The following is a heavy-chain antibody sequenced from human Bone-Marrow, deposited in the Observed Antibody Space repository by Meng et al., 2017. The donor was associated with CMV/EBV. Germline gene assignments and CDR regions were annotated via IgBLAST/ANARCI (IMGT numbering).Heavy chain of an antibody. CDR1: VGSISSYY. CDR3: ARGAGTLRGYYFDY. D-gene: IGHD4-23*01. J-gene: IGHJ4*02. CDR2: IYYSGST. Sequence: SETLSLTCTVSVGSISSYYWSWIRQPPGKGLEWIGYIYYSGSTNYNPSLKSRVTISVDTSKNQFSLKLSSVTAADTAVYYCARGAGTLRGYYFDYWGQGTPVTVSS. V-gene: IGHV4-59*01.